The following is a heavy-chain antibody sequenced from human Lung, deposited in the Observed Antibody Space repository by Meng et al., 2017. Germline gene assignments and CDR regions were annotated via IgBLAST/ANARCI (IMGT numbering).Heavy chain of an antibody. CDR1: GGSFSDYY. Sequence: QVQLQQWGGGLLEPSESLSFSCVVSGGSFSDYYRSWIRQPPGERLGCIGKINHSGSTNYNPSIESRATISVDTTQNILSLKLSSVTAADAALYYCARGATTMAHDFDYWGQGTLVTVSS. CDR2: INHSGST. V-gene: IGHV4-34*01. D-gene: IGHD5-24*01. J-gene: IGHJ4*02. CDR3: ARGATTMAHDFDY.